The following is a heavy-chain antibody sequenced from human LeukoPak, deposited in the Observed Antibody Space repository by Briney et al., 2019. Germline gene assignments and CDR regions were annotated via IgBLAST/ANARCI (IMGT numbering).Heavy chain of an antibody. J-gene: IGHJ6*03. CDR1: GGTFSSYA. Sequence: SVKVSCKASGGTFSSYAISWVRQAPGQGLEWMGGIIPIFGTANYAQKFQGRVTITTDESTSTAYMELSSLRSEDTAVYYCARRVRFGELPVYYYMDVWGKGTTVTVSS. CDR3: ARRVRFGELPVYYYMDV. V-gene: IGHV1-69*05. D-gene: IGHD3-10*01. CDR2: IIPIFGTA.